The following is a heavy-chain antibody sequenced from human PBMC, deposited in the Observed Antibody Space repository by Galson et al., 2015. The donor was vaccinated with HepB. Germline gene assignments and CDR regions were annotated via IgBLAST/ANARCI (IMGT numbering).Heavy chain of an antibody. CDR2: IWHDGSNK. D-gene: IGHD6-19*01. CDR3: ATVPRSSSGWSASDYHYMDV. V-gene: IGHV3-33*01. CDR1: GFTFSSNG. J-gene: IGHJ6*03. Sequence: SLRLSCAASGFTFSSNGIHWVRQAPGKGLEWVAVIWHDGSNKFYADSVKGRFTISRDNNKNTVFLQMNSLTAEDTAVYYCATVPRSSSGWSASDYHYMDVWGKGTTVIVSS.